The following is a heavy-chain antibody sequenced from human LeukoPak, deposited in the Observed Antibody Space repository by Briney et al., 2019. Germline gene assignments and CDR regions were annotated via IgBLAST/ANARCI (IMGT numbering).Heavy chain of an antibody. V-gene: IGHV3-23*01. CDR2: ISRSGGST. J-gene: IGHJ3*02. D-gene: IGHD6-13*01. Sequence: GGSLRLSCAASVFTFSSYAMSWVRQAPGKGLEWVSAISRSGGSTYYADSVKGRFTISRDNSKNTLYLQMNSLRADDTAVFYCARAVRAAGATRAFDIWGQGTMVTVSS. CDR3: ARAVRAAGATRAFDI. CDR1: VFTFSSYA.